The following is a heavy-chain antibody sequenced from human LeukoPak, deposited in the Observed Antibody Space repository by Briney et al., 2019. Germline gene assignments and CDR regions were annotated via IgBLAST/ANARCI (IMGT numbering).Heavy chain of an antibody. CDR1: GFTFSSYS. CDR2: ISSSSSYI. Sequence: GGSLRLSCAASGFTFSSYSMNWVRQAPGKGLEWVSSISSSSSYICYADSVKGRFTISRDNAKNSLYLQMNSLRVEDTAVYYCARTYHYDFWSGYYSLDAFDIWGQGTMVTVSS. CDR3: ARTYHYDFWSGYYSLDAFDI. J-gene: IGHJ3*02. D-gene: IGHD3-3*01. V-gene: IGHV3-21*01.